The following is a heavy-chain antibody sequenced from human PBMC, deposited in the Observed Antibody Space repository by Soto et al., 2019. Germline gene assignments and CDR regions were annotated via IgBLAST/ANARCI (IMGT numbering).Heavy chain of an antibody. J-gene: IGHJ4*02. D-gene: IGHD7-27*01. V-gene: IGHV4-59*08. Sequence: SETLSLTCTVSGGSISSYYWSWIRQPPGKGLEWIGYIYYSGSTNYNPSLKSRVTISLDTSKNQFSLKLSSVSAADTAVYYCTRGPSGDKVDYWGQGTLVTVSS. CDR1: GGSISSYY. CDR3: TRGPSGDKVDY. CDR2: IYYSGST.